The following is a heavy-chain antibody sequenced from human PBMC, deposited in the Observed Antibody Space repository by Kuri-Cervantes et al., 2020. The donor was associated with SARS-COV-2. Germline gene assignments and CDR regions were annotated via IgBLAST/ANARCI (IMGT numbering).Heavy chain of an antibody. V-gene: IGHV4-34*01. J-gene: IGHJ5*02. CDR1: GGSFSGYY. CDR3: ARSFRYSGSWSNWFDP. D-gene: IGHD1-26*01. Sequence: SETLSLTCAVYGGSFSGYYWSWIRQPPGKGLEWIGEINHSGSTNYNPSLKSRVTISVDTSKNQFSLKLSSETAADTAVYYCARSFRYSGSWSNWFDPWGQGTLVTDSS. CDR2: INHSGST.